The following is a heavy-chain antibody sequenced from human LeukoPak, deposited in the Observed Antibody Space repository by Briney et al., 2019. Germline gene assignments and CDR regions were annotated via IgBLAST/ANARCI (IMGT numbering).Heavy chain of an antibody. D-gene: IGHD1-26*01. CDR1: GLPFSTYW. J-gene: IGHJ4*02. CDR2: IKSDGTIT. CDR3: ASLLPPT. V-gene: IGHV3-74*01. Sequence: GGSLRLSCAASGLPFSTYWMHWVRQAPGEGPEWVSRIKSDGTITNYADSVKGRFTISRDNAKNTLYLQMNSLRGEDTAVYYCASLLPPTWGQGTLVTVSS.